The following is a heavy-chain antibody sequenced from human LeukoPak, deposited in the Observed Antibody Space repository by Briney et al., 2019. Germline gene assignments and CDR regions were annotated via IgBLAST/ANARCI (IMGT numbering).Heavy chain of an antibody. CDR2: IKGDESAR. V-gene: IGHV3-7*01. Sequence: GGSLRLSCAASGFSFSTYWMAWVRQAPGKGLEWVANIKGDESARHQADSVKGRFTISRDNAQKPVYLQMSSLRREDTAVYYCARDVGESLDYWGQGTLVTVSS. CDR3: ARDVGESLDY. J-gene: IGHJ4*02. CDR1: GFSFSTYW.